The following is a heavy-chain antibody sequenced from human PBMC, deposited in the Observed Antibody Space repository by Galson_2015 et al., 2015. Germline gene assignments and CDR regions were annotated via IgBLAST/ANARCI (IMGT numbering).Heavy chain of an antibody. Sequence: SVKVSCKASGGTFSSYAISWVRQAPGQGLEWVGGIIPIFGTANYAQKFQGRVTITADESTSTAYMELSSLRSEDTAVYYCATGNDYDYVWGSPYYFDYWGQGTLVTVSS. CDR3: ATGNDYDYVWGSPYYFDY. CDR1: GGTFSSYA. CDR2: IIPIFGTA. J-gene: IGHJ4*02. D-gene: IGHD3-16*01. V-gene: IGHV1-69*13.